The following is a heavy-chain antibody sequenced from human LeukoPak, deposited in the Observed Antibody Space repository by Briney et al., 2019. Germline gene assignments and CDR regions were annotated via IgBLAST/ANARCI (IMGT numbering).Heavy chain of an antibody. CDR2: IYYSGTT. J-gene: IGHJ5*02. D-gene: IGHD2-2*01. CDR3: AGFVQTYCSSTSCSGWFDP. Sequence: SETLSLTCTVSGGSISSSYWNWIRQPPGKGLEWIGNIYYSGTTNYNPSLKSRVTISTDTSRNQVSLRLSSVTAADTAVYYCAGFVQTYCSSTSCSGWFDPWGQGTLVTVSS. V-gene: IGHV4-59*01. CDR1: GGSISSSY.